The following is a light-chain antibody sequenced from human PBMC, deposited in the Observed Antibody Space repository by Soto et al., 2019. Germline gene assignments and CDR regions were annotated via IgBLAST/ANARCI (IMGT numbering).Light chain of an antibody. CDR2: GTS. Sequence: EIVLTQSPGTLSLSPGERATLSCRASQSLTSHYLAWYQQKPGQAPRLLISGTSNRATGIPDRFSGSGSGTDFTVTIRRLEPDDFAVYYCKQYGDSAFTFGPGTKVDIK. CDR1: QSLTSHY. V-gene: IGKV3-20*01. CDR3: KQYGDSAFT. J-gene: IGKJ3*01.